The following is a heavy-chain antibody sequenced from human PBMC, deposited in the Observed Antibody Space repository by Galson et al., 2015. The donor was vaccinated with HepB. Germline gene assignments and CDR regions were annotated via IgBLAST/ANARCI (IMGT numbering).Heavy chain of an antibody. J-gene: IGHJ6*03. D-gene: IGHD3-3*01. CDR2: ISGSGDTT. CDR3: AKRISITFFGPGTNYMDV. Sequence: SLRLSCAASGFTFSSHAMSWVRQAPGKGLEWVAGISGSGDTTYYAGSVEGRFTISRDNSKNTLYMQINSLAAEDTAVYYCAKRISITFFGPGTNYMDVWGKGTTVTVSS. CDR1: GFTFSSHA. V-gene: IGHV3-23*01.